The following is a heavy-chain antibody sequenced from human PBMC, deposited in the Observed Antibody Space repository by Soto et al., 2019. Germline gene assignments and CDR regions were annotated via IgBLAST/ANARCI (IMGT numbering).Heavy chain of an antibody. V-gene: IGHV3-23*01. Sequence: EVQLLESGGGFVQPGGSLRLSCAASGFTCSSYGMTWVRQAPGKGLEWVSCISISGDSTYYADSVKGRFTISRDNSKNTLYLQMNSLRAEDTAVYYCARRSMIVVGVDYSGQGTLVTVSS. J-gene: IGHJ4*02. D-gene: IGHD3-22*01. CDR2: ISISGDST. CDR3: ARRSMIVVGVDY. CDR1: GFTCSSYG.